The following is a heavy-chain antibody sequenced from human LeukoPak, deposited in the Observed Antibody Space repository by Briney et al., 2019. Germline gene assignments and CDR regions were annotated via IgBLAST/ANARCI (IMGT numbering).Heavy chain of an antibody. CDR2: ISGSGGST. CDR1: GFTFSSYA. J-gene: IGHJ6*03. CDR3: ARMRGSSGWGYYYYYMDV. V-gene: IGHV3-23*01. D-gene: IGHD6-19*01. Sequence: TGGSLRLSCAASGFTFSSYAMSWVRQAPGKGLEWVSAISGSGGSTYYADSVKGRFTISRDNSKNTLYLQMNSLRAEDTAVYYCARMRGSSGWGYYYYYMDVWGKGTTVTISS.